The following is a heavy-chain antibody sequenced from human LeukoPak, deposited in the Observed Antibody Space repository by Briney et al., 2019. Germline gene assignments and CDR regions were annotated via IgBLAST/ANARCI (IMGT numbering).Heavy chain of an antibody. Sequence: GGSLRLSCAASGFTFSSYWMHWVRQAPGKGLVWVSRINSDGSSTSYADSVKGRFTISRDNAKNTLYLQMNSLRAEDTAVYYCARRDYYYGMDVWGQGTTVTVSS. CDR1: GFTFSSYW. V-gene: IGHV3-74*01. CDR2: INSDGSST. J-gene: IGHJ6*02. CDR3: ARRDYYYGMDV.